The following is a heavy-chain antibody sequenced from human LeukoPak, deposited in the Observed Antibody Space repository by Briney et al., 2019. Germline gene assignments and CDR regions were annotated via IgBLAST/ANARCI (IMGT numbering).Heavy chain of an antibody. CDR3: AKGRRWDYYDSSH. J-gene: IGHJ3*01. Sequence: GGSLRLSCAASGFTFSNYAMSWVRQAPGKGLEWISAISGRAGSPYYADSVKGRFTISRDNSKNTLYLQMNSLRGEDTAVYYCAKGRRWDYYDSSHWGQGTMVTVSP. CDR2: ISGRAGSP. D-gene: IGHD3-22*01. CDR1: GFTFSNYA. V-gene: IGHV3-23*01.